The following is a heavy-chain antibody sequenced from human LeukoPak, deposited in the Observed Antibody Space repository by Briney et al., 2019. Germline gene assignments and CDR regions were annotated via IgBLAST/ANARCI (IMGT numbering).Heavy chain of an antibody. Sequence: GESLRLSCAASGFTFSTYGMNWVRQAPGKGLEWVSYISDSSSTIYYADSVKGRITISRDNAKNSLYLQMNSLRDEDTAVYYCARDCNGSYLRYYFDYWGQGTLVTVSS. V-gene: IGHV3-48*02. CDR1: GFTFSTYG. J-gene: IGHJ4*02. CDR3: ARDCNGSYLRYYFDY. D-gene: IGHD1-26*01. CDR2: ISDSSSTI.